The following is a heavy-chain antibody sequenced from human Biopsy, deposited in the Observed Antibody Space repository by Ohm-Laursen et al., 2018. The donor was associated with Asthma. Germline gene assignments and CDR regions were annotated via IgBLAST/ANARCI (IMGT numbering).Heavy chain of an antibody. CDR1: SGSGGYMRSGNYY. J-gene: IGHJ6*02. CDR2: IYYSGTT. CDR3: VRGSSSWHHGPFHYYYGLDV. V-gene: IGHV4-39*01. Sequence: SDTLSLTCSLSSGSGGYMRSGNYYWGWIRQPPGKGLEWIGSIYYSGTTYYNPSPERRVTVSADTSKNQFSLKLTSVTAADTAVYYCVRGSSSWHHGPFHYYYGLDVWGQGTTATVSS. D-gene: IGHD6-13*01.